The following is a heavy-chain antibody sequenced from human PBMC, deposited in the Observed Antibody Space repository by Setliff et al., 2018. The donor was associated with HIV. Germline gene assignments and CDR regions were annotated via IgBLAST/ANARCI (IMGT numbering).Heavy chain of an antibody. CDR2: INPNSGGT. D-gene: IGHD3-10*01. V-gene: IGHV1-2*02. Sequence: GASVKVSCKASGYTFTSYYMHWVRQAPGQGLEWMGWINPNSGGTNYAQKFQGRVTMTRDTSISTAYMELSRLRSDDTAVYYCARGVYYGSGSFGLYWGQGTLVTVSS. J-gene: IGHJ4*02. CDR1: GYTFTSYY. CDR3: ARGVYYGSGSFGLY.